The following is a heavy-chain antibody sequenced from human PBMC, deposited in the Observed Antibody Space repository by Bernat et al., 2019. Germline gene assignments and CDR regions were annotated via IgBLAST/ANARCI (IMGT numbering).Heavy chain of an antibody. CDR3: TPLWFGDY. Sequence: EVQLVESGGGLVQPGGSLRLSCAASGFTLSNVWMSWVRQTPGKGLEWVGRVKSKSDGGTIDYAAFVKGRFTVSRDDSKNMFYLQMNSLRTDDTAVYYCTPLWFGDYWGQGALVTVSS. D-gene: IGHD3-10*01. CDR2: VKSKSDGGTI. V-gene: IGHV3-15*01. J-gene: IGHJ4*02. CDR1: GFTLSNVW.